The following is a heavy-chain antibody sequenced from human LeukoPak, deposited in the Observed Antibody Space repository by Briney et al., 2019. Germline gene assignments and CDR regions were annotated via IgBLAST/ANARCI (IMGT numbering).Heavy chain of an antibody. CDR1: GGSISSSRYY. J-gene: IGHJ4*02. V-gene: IGHV4-39*01. CDR3: ARRFPEEQIDY. CDR2: IFYSGST. D-gene: IGHD1/OR15-1a*01. Sequence: KPSETLSLTCSVSGGSISSSRYYWGWIRQPPGMGLEWIGSIFYSGSTYYNPSLKSRVTMSVDTSKNQFSLNLSAVTAADTAVYYCARRFPEEQIDYWGQGALVTVSS.